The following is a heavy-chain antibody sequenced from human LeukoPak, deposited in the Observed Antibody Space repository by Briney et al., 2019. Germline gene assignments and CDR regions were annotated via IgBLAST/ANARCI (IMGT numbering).Heavy chain of an antibody. V-gene: IGHV3-23*01. CDR2: ISGSGGST. Sequence: GGSLRLSCAASGFTFSSYGMSWVRQAPGKGLEWVSAISGSGGSTYYADSVKGRFTISGDNSKNTLYLQMNSLRAEDTAVYYCAKREWNCSGGSCYSGFDYWGQGTLVTVSS. CDR3: AKREWNCSGGSCYSGFDY. J-gene: IGHJ4*02. CDR1: GFTFSSYG. D-gene: IGHD2-15*01.